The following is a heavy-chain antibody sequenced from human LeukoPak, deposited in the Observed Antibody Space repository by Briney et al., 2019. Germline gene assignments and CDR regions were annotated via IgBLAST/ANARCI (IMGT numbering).Heavy chain of an antibody. CDR3: ARGRPYYDFWSGYYTPYYFDY. D-gene: IGHD3-3*01. V-gene: IGHV4-34*01. CDR1: GGSFSGYY. J-gene: IGHJ4*02. CDR2: INHSGST. Sequence: SETLSLTCAVYGGSFSGYYWSWLRQPPGKGLEWIGEINHSGSTNYNPSLKSRVTISVDTSKNQFSLKLSSVTAADTAVYYCARGRPYYDFWSGYYTPYYFDYWGQGTLVTVSS.